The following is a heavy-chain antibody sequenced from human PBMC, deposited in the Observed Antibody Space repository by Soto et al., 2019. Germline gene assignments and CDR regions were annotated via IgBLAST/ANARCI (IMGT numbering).Heavy chain of an antibody. CDR1: GGSISSSSYY. CDR3: VRHGFGALHGFVDV. D-gene: IGHD3-10*01. J-gene: IGHJ6*02. CDR2: IYYSGST. Sequence: PSETLSLTCTVSGGSISSSSYYWGWIRQPPGKGLEWIGSIYYSGSTYYNPSLKSRVTISIDTSKNQFSLRLSSVTAADTAVYYCVRHGFGALHGFVDVWRQGITVSVSS. V-gene: IGHV4-39*07.